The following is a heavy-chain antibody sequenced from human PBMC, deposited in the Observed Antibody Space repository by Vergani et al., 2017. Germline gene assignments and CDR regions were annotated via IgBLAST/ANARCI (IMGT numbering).Heavy chain of an antibody. D-gene: IGHD3-22*01. Sequence: QVQLQESGPGLVKPQGTLSLTCSVSGDSISSGVYYWNWIRQHPGKGLEWIGYIYSTGSTHHNPSLRRRINMSVDTSKNQFSLKLNSVTAADTAMYYCARMGGYDEGDAFRIGYFDSWGPGILVTVSS. CDR3: ARMGGYDEGDAFRIGYFDS. CDR1: GDSISSGVYY. CDR2: IYSTGST. V-gene: IGHV4-31*03. J-gene: IGHJ4*02.